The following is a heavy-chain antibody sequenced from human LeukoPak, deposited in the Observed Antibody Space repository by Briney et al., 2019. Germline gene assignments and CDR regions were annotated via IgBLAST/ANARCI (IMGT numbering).Heavy chain of an antibody. Sequence: GGSLRLSCATSGFTFSNAWMNWVRQAPGKGLEWVGRIRGNSDGGTIDYAAPVKGRFTLSRDDSKTTLYLQMNSLRAEDTAVYYCAKVIRIVVVPAASWFDPWGQGTLVTVSS. CDR3: AKVIRIVVVPAASWFDP. D-gene: IGHD2-2*01. J-gene: IGHJ5*02. V-gene: IGHV3-15*07. CDR2: IRGNSDGGTI. CDR1: GFTFSNAW.